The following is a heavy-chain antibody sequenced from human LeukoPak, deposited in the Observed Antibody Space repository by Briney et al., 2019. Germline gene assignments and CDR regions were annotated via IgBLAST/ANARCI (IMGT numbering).Heavy chain of an antibody. Sequence: PSETLSLTCTVSGGSISSYYWSWIRQPPGKGLEWIRYIYYSGGTNYNPSLKSRVTISVDTSKNQFSLKLSSVTAADTAVYYCARDIGYYYDSSGHHNWFDPWGQGTLVTVSS. J-gene: IGHJ5*02. CDR2: IYYSGGT. V-gene: IGHV4-59*01. CDR3: ARDIGYYYDSSGHHNWFDP. D-gene: IGHD3-22*01. CDR1: GGSISSYY.